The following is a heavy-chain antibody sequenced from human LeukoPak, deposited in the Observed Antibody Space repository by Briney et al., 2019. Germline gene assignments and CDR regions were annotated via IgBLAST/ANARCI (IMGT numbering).Heavy chain of an antibody. CDR1: GYSISSGYY. Sequence: SETLSLTCTVPGYSISSGYYWGWIRQPPGKGLEWIGSIYHSGSTYYNPSLKSRVTISVDTSKNQFSLKLSSVTAADTAVYYCAREPDIVVVPGAFDIWGQGTMVTVSS. J-gene: IGHJ3*02. V-gene: IGHV4-38-2*02. D-gene: IGHD2-21*01. CDR2: IYHSGST. CDR3: AREPDIVVVPGAFDI.